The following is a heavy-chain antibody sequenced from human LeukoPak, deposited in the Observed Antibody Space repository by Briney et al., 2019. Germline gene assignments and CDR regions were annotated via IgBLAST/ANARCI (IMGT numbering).Heavy chain of an antibody. J-gene: IGHJ3*02. CDR1: GYTFINYG. CDR3: ARESFYDSRFDAFDI. CDR2: ISAYNGNT. V-gene: IGHV1-18*01. Sequence: ASVKVSCKASGYTFINYGISWVRQAPGQGLEWMGWISAYNGNTNYAQKLQGRVTMTTDTSTSTAYMDLRSLRSDDTAVYYCARESFYDSRFDAFDIWGQGTMVTVSS. D-gene: IGHD3-22*01.